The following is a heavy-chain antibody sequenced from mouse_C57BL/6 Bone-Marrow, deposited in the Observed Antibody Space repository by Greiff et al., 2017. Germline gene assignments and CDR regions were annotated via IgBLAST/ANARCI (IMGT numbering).Heavy chain of an antibody. CDR1: GFTFSSYG. D-gene: IGHD1-1*01. CDR2: ISSGGSYT. V-gene: IGHV5-6*02. J-gene: IGHJ4*01. CDR3: ARPYYGSSYGCYAMDY. Sequence: EVMLVESGGDLVKPGGSLKLSCAASGFTFSSYGMSWVRQTPDKRLEWVATISSGGSYTYYPDSVKGRFTISRDNAKNTLYLQMSSLKSEDTAMYYCARPYYGSSYGCYAMDYWGQGTSVTVSS.